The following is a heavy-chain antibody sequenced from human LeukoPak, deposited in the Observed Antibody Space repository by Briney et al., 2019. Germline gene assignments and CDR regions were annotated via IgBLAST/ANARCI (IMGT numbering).Heavy chain of an antibody. Sequence: SETLSLTCAVSGGSISNTNWWSWVRQPPGKGLEWIGEIYYSGYTNYNPSLKSRVTISVDKSKNQFSLKLSSVTAADTAVYYCARLKYYFDRSGYRAEYFQQWGQGTLVTASS. J-gene: IGHJ1*01. V-gene: IGHV4-4*02. CDR2: IYYSGYT. CDR3: ARLKYYFDRSGYRAEYFQQ. CDR1: GGSISNTNW. D-gene: IGHD3-22*01.